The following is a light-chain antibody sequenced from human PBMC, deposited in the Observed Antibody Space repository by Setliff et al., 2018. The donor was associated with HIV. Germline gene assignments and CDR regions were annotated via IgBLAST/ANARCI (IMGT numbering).Light chain of an antibody. Sequence: QSVLAQPASVSGSPGQSITISCIGTSSDVGRYNLVSWYQQHPGKAPKLMIYQATKRPSGVSNRFSGSKSGNTASLTISGLQAEDEADYYCCSNTGSNTYVFGTGTKGTVL. CDR2: QAT. V-gene: IGLV2-23*01. J-gene: IGLJ1*01. CDR1: SSDVGRYNL. CDR3: CSNTGSNTYV.